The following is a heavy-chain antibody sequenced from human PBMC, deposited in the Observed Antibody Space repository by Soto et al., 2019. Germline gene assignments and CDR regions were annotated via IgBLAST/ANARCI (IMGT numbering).Heavy chain of an antibody. V-gene: IGHV1-46*01. Sequence: ASVKVSCKASGYTLTSYYMHWVRQAPGQGLAWMGIINPSGGSTSYAQNYQGRITMTRDTSTTTVYMELSSLRSEDTAVYFRARGDYDVLTGHYPLDYWGQGTLVTVSS. CDR3: ARGDYDVLTGHYPLDY. D-gene: IGHD3-9*01. CDR1: GYTLTSYY. CDR2: INPSGGST. J-gene: IGHJ4*02.